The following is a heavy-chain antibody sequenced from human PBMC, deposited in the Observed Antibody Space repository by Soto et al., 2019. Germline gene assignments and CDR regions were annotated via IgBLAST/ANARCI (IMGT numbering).Heavy chain of an antibody. Sequence: SVKVSCKASGGTFSSYAISWVRQAPGQGLEWMGGIIPIFGTANCAQKFQGRVTITADESTSTAYMELSSLRSEDTAVYYCARGAGACYYYGMDVWGQGTTVTVSS. J-gene: IGHJ6*02. D-gene: IGHD6-13*01. CDR2: IIPIFGTA. V-gene: IGHV1-69*13. CDR1: GGTFSSYA. CDR3: ARGAGACYYYGMDV.